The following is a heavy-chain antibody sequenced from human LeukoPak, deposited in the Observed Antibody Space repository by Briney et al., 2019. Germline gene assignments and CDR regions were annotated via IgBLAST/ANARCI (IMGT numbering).Heavy chain of an antibody. D-gene: IGHD5-18*01. Sequence: TSETLSLTCTVSGGSISSYYWSWIRQPAGKGLEWIGRIYTSGSTNYNPSLKSRLTISVDKSKNQFSLKLSSVTAADTAVYYCARGNVDTAIWGPGDYWGQGTLVTVSS. J-gene: IGHJ4*02. V-gene: IGHV4-4*07. CDR2: IYTSGST. CDR3: ARGNVDTAIWGPGDY. CDR1: GGSISSYY.